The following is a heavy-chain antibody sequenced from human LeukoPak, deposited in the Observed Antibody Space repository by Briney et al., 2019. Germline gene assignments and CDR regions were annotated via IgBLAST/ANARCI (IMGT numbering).Heavy chain of an antibody. D-gene: IGHD4-23*01. V-gene: IGHV4-30-2*01. CDR3: VAYGGFRAFDV. CDR2: IYHSGST. CDR1: GGSISSGGYS. Sequence: KTSQTLSLTCAVSGGSISSGGYSWSWIRQPPGKGLEWIGYIYHSGSTYYNPSLKSRLTISVDTSKNQFSLKLSSVTAADTAVYYCVAYGGFRAFDVWGQGTMVTVSS. J-gene: IGHJ3*01.